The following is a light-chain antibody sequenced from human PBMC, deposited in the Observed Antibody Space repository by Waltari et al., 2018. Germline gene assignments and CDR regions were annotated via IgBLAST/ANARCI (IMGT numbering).Light chain of an antibody. J-gene: IGLJ1*01. CDR1: SSDVGSYNL. CDR2: EVS. CDR3: CSYAGSSTFYV. V-gene: IGLV2-23*02. Sequence: QSALTQPASVSGSPGQSITISCTGTSSDVGSYNLVSWYQHHPGKAPTPMIFEVSKRPSGVSNRFSGSKSGSTASLTIAGRQAEEYADYYCCSYAGSSTFYVFGIGTKVTVL.